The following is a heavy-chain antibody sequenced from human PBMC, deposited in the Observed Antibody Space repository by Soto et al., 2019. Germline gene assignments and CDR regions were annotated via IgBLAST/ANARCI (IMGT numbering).Heavy chain of an antibody. Sequence: QVQLQESGPGLVKPSQTLSLTCTVSGGSINSGGYYWSWIRQHPGKGLEWIGYMYYSGSTQYNPSLRSRVTMSVDTSKNQFSLKLSSVTAADTAVYYCARRRGGNGYYLYFDSWGQGTLVTVSS. J-gene: IGHJ4*02. CDR2: MYYSGST. D-gene: IGHD3-3*01. CDR1: GGSINSGGYY. CDR3: ARRRGGNGYYLYFDS. V-gene: IGHV4-31*03.